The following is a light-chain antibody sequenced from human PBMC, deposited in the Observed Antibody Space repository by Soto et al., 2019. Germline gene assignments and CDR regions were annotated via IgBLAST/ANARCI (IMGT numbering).Light chain of an antibody. Sequence: EIVMTQSPGTLSLSPGERVTLSCRASQSVSSRLFCYQRTPRHAPRLLIYDASTRATAMPGSFSGSGSGTESPPTIRSVQPDDFANYYCQQYYSYWTFGQGTKVDIK. CDR1: QSVSSR. V-gene: IGKV3-15*01. CDR3: QQYYSYWT. J-gene: IGKJ1*01. CDR2: DAS.